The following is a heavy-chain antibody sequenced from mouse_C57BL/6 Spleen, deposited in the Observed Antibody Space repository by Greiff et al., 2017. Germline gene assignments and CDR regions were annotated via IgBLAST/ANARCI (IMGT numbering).Heavy chain of an antibody. CDR1: GYTFTNYW. V-gene: IGHV1-63*01. Sequence: VQLQESGAELVRPGTSVKMSCKASGYTFTNYWLGWAKQRPGHGLAWLGDIYPGGGYPNYNEKFKGKATMTADKSSSTAYIQLSSLTSEDCAIDSCARSNDGYFADWGKGNLVTVSA. CDR3: ARSNDGYFAD. D-gene: IGHD2-3*01. J-gene: IGHJ3*01. CDR2: IYPGGGYP.